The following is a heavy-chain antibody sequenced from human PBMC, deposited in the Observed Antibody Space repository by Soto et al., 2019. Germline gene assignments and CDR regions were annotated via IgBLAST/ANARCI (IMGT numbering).Heavy chain of an antibody. J-gene: IGHJ4*02. CDR1: RFSFSTYA. V-gene: IGHV3-23*01. D-gene: IGHD4-17*01. CDR2: ISASGGST. CDR3: GKSTRQYGDRVSFDY. Sequence: GWSLRLSCAASRFSFSTYAMSWVRQAPGKGLEWVSIISASGGSTYYADSVKGRFTISRDNSQNTLYLQMSGLRVEDTAVYYCGKSTRQYGDRVSFDYWGQGSLATVSS.